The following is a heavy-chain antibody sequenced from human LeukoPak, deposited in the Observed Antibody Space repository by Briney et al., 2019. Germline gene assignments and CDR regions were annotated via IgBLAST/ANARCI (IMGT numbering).Heavy chain of an antibody. Sequence: SSETLSLTCTVSGGSISTYYWSWIRQPPGKGLEWIGYIYYSGSTNYNPSFKSRVIISLDTSKSPFSLQLSSGTAADPPVYYCSKRAAAHYAAFDIWGQGTTVTVSS. V-gene: IGHV4-59*01. D-gene: IGHD2-2*01. CDR1: GGSISTYY. J-gene: IGHJ3*02. CDR2: IYYSGST. CDR3: SKRAAAHYAAFDI.